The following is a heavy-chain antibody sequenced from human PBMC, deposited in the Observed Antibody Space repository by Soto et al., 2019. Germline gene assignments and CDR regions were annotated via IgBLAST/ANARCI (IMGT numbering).Heavy chain of an antibody. J-gene: IGHJ4*02. CDR1: GGSFSGYY. V-gene: IGHV4-34*01. CDR3: ARGRMNNQLRFLEWLYDY. CDR2: INHSGST. Sequence: KPSETLSLTCAVYGGSFSGYYWSWIRQPPGKGLEWIGEINHSGSTNYNPSLKSRVTISVDTSKNQFSLKLSSVTAADTAVYYCARGRMNNQLRFLEWLYDYWGQGTLVTVSS. D-gene: IGHD3-3*01.